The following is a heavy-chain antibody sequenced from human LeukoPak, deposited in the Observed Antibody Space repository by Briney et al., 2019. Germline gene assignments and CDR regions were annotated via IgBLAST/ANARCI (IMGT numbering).Heavy chain of an antibody. CDR3: ARVVTSGYYMLDD. J-gene: IGHJ4*02. CDR1: GGSISSDY. D-gene: IGHD3-3*01. V-gene: IGHV4-59*08. CDR2: ICYSGST. Sequence: PSETLCLTCTVSGGSISSDYWSWIRQPPGKGLEWIENICYSGSTNYNPSLKSRGTIAVDTSKNQFSLNLRCVTAADTAVYYCARVVTSGYYMLDDWGQGTLVTVSS.